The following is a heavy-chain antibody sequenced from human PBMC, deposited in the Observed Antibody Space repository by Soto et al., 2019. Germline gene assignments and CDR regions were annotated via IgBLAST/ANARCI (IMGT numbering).Heavy chain of an antibody. Sequence: GGSLRLSCAASGFTFSSYSMNWVRQAPGKGLEWVSSISSSSSYIYYADSVKGRFTISRDNAKNSLYLQMNSLRAEDTAVYYCARVQGGDSSGYYRLHYYYYGMDVWGQGTTVTVSS. CDR1: GFTFSSYS. D-gene: IGHD3-22*01. V-gene: IGHV3-21*01. CDR2: ISSSSSYI. J-gene: IGHJ6*02. CDR3: ARVQGGDSSGYYRLHYYYYGMDV.